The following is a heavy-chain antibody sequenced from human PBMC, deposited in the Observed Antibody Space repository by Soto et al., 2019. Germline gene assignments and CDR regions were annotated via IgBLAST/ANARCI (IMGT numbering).Heavy chain of an antibody. CDR1: SGSFSGYY. Sequence: QVQLHQWGAGLLKPSETLSLACSIYSGSFSGYYWSWIRQPPGKGLEWIGEISQSGHTNYSPSLKSRVSISIDTSKKQFSLNLASVSAADTAVYYCARAPKVGGSSQTRPDFWGQGTLVTVSS. CDR3: ARAPKVGGSSQTRPDF. V-gene: IGHV4-34*01. CDR2: ISQSGHT. J-gene: IGHJ4*02. D-gene: IGHD6-6*01.